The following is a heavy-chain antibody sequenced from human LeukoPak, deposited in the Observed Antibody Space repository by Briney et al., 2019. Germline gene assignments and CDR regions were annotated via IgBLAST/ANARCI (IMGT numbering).Heavy chain of an antibody. D-gene: IGHD6-19*01. CDR2: ISGSGGST. Sequence: GGSLRLSCAASGFTFSSYSMSWVRQAPGKGLEWVSAISGSGGSTYYADSVKGRFTISRDNSKNTLYLQMNSLRAEDTAVYYCAKYSSGWVTQPFDYWGQGTLVTVSS. CDR3: AKYSSGWVTQPFDY. J-gene: IGHJ4*02. V-gene: IGHV3-23*01. CDR1: GFTFSSYS.